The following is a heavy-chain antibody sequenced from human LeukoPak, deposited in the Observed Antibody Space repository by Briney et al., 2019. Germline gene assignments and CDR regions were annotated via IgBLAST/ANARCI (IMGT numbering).Heavy chain of an antibody. CDR1: EYSFTSYW. CDR2: IYPGDSET. Sequence: GESLKISCKGSEYSFTSYWIGWVRQMPGKGLEWMGIIYPGDSETRYSPSFQGQVTISVDRSISTAYLQWSSLKASDTAVYYCARGGKEYYDFWSGYWSRGEVGYWGQGTLVTVSS. V-gene: IGHV5-51*01. J-gene: IGHJ4*02. CDR3: ARGGKEYYDFWSGYWSRGEVGY. D-gene: IGHD3-3*01.